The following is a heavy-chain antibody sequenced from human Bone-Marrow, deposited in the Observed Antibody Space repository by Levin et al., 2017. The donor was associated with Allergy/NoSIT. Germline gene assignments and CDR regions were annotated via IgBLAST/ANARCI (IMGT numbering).Heavy chain of an antibody. CDR2: IWYDGSKK. Sequence: PGGSLRLSCAASGFTLRSHGMHWVRQAPGKGLEWVALIWYDGSKKYYAESVKGRFTISKDNSKNTLTLQMSSLRVEDTAVYYCARDRAWGSNPFDNWGQGTLVTVSS. CDR1: GFTLRSHG. V-gene: IGHV3-33*01. J-gene: IGHJ4*02. CDR3: ARDRAWGSNPFDN. D-gene: IGHD3-16*02.